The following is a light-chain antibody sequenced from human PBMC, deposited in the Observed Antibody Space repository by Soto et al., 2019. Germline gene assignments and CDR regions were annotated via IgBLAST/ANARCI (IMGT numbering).Light chain of an antibody. CDR1: QSVLTTDSNNKNY. J-gene: IGKJ4*01. Sequence: DIVMTQSPDSLAVSLGERATITCRSSQSVLTTDSNNKNYLAWYQHKSGQPPRLLIYWASTRESGVPDRFSGSGAGAEFTLTSSGLRAEDVAVYIYHQYYSAPLTFGAGTKVEIK. CDR2: WAS. CDR3: HQYYSAPLT. V-gene: IGKV4-1*01.